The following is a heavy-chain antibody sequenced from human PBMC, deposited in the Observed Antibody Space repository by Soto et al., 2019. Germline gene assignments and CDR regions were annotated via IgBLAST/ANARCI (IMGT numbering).Heavy chain of an antibody. D-gene: IGHD3-10*01. CDR1: GGTFSSYA. Sequence: SVKVSCKASGGTFSSYAISWVRQAPGQGLEWMGGIIPIFGTANYAQKFQGRVTITADESTSTAYMELSSLRSEDTAVYYCAREGRDGTFFDYWGQGXLVTVYS. J-gene: IGHJ4*02. CDR3: AREGRDGTFFDY. CDR2: IIPIFGTA. V-gene: IGHV1-69*13.